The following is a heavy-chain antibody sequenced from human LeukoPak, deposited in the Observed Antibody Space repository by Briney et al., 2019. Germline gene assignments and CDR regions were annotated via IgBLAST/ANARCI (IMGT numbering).Heavy chain of an antibody. CDR3: ARGLRTYFYDSSGPMDV. V-gene: IGHV1-8*01. CDR1: GYTFTSYD. D-gene: IGHD3-22*01. CDR2: MNPNSGNT. J-gene: IGHJ6*04. Sequence: ASVKVSCKASGYTFTSYDINWVRQATGQGLEWMGWMNPNSGNTGYAQKFQGRVTMTRNTSINTAYMELSSLRSEDTAVYYCARGLRTYFYDSSGPMDVWGKGTTVTMSS.